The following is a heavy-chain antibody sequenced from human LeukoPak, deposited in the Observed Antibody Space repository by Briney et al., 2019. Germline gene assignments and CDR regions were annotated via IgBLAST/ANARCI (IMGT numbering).Heavy chain of an antibody. CDR1: GFTFSSYW. J-gene: IGHJ5*02. V-gene: IGHV3-7*01. Sequence: PGGSLRLSCAASGFTFSSYWMSWVRQAPGKGLEWVANIKQDGSGKYYVDSVKGRFTISRDNAKNSLYLQMSSLRAEDTAVYYCARHSGYSGYEDWFDPWGQGTLVTVSS. CDR2: IKQDGSGK. CDR3: ARHSGYSGYEDWFDP. D-gene: IGHD5-12*01.